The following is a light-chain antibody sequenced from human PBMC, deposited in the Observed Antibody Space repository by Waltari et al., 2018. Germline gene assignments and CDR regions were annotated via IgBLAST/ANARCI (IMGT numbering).Light chain of an antibody. CDR1: ASHVGGYEY. J-gene: IGLJ2*01. V-gene: IGLV2-11*01. CDR3: CSYAGKYTSV. CDR2: NVD. Sequence: QSALTQPRSVSGSPGHPVTFSCTGTASHVGGYEYVSWYQQHPGTAPKPIIHNVDPRPSGVPDRFSGSKSGNTASLTISGLQAEDEADYYCCSYAGKYTSVFGGGTKLTVL.